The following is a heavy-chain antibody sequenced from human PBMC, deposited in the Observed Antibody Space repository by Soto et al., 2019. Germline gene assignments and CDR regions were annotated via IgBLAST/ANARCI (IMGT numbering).Heavy chain of an antibody. CDR3: ARDYRGDYSWGHDY. CDR2: ISSSSSTI. Sequence: GGSLRLSCAASGFTFSSYSMNWVHQAPGKGLEWVSYISSSSSTIYYADSVKGRFTISRDNAKNSLYLQMNSLRAEDTAVYYCARDYRGDYSWGHDYWGQGTLVTVSS. J-gene: IGHJ4*02. CDR1: GFTFSSYS. V-gene: IGHV3-48*01. D-gene: IGHD4-17*01.